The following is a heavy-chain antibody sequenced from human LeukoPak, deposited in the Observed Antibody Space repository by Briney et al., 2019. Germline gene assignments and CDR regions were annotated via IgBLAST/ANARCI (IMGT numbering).Heavy chain of an antibody. D-gene: IGHD3-10*01. CDR1: GYTFTGYY. Sequence: ASVKVSCKASGYTFTGYYMHWVRQAPGQGLEWMGWINPNSGGTNYAQKFQGRVTMTRDTSISTAYMELSRLRSDDTAVYYCARARSEQYGWGSYYNSGGFDYWGQGTLVTVSS. J-gene: IGHJ4*02. CDR3: ARARSEQYGWGSYYNSGGFDY. CDR2: INPNSGGT. V-gene: IGHV1-2*02.